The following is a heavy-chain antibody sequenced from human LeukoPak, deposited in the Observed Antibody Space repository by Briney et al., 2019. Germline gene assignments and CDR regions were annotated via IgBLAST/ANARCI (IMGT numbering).Heavy chain of an antibody. D-gene: IGHD1-26*01. Sequence: ASVKVSCKASGYTFTSYAMHWVRQAPGQRLEWMGWINAGNGNTKYSQKFQGRVTITRDTSASTAYMELSSLRSEDTAMYYCARGHNIGVGATSYWGQGTLVTVSS. CDR2: INAGNGNT. J-gene: IGHJ4*02. V-gene: IGHV1-3*01. CDR3: ARGHNIGVGATSY. CDR1: GYTFTSYA.